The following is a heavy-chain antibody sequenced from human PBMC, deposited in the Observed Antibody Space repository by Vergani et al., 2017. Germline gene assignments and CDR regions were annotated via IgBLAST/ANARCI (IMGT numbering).Heavy chain of an antibody. CDR2: IYHSGST. J-gene: IGHJ3*02. CDR3: ARGGHCGDYALGAVDI. V-gene: IGHV4-4*02. D-gene: IGHD4-17*01. CDR1: GGSISSSNW. Sequence: QVQLQESGPGLVKPSGTLSLTCAVSGGSISSSNWWSWVRQPPGKGLEWIGEIYHSGSTNYNPSLKNRVTISVDKSKNQCSLKLSSVTAADTAVYYCARGGHCGDYALGAVDIWGQGTMVTVSS.